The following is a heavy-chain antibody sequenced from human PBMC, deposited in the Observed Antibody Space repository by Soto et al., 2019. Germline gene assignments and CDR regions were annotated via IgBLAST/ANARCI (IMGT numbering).Heavy chain of an antibody. V-gene: IGHV3-23*01. Sequence: EVQLLESGGGLVQPGGSLRLSCAASGFTFSSYAMSWVRQAPGKGLEWVSAISGSGGSTYYADSVKGRFTISRDNSKNTLYLQMNSLRAEDTAVYYCAKDPDYYYHDSSGHHWYFDLWGRGTLVTVSS. D-gene: IGHD3-22*01. J-gene: IGHJ2*01. CDR3: AKDPDYYYHDSSGHHWYFDL. CDR2: ISGSGGST. CDR1: GFTFSSYA.